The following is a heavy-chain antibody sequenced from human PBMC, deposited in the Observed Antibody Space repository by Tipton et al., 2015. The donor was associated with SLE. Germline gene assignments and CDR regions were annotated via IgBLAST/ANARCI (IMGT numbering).Heavy chain of an antibody. CDR3: ARVYCDSSGYYWRVFDY. CDR1: GFTVSSNY. CDR2: ISSSSSYT. V-gene: IGHV3-11*05. Sequence: SLRLSCAASGFTVSSNYMSWIRQAPGKGLEWVSYISSSSSYTNYADSVKGRFTISRDNAKNSLYLQMNSLRAEDTAVYYCARVYCDSSGYYWRVFDYWGQGTLVTDSS. D-gene: IGHD3-22*01. J-gene: IGHJ4*02.